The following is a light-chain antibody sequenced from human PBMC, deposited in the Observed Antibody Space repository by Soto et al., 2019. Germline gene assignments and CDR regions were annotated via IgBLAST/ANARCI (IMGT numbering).Light chain of an antibody. Sequence: IQLTQSPSSLSASVGDRVTITCRASPGISSYLACYQQKPGKAPKLRIYAAYTLHSGVPSRFSVSGSGTDFTLTISSLQPEYCAPYDCQHLNSYPLTFGGGTKVEI. CDR3: QHLNSYPLT. J-gene: IGKJ4*01. CDR1: PGISSY. CDR2: AAY. V-gene: IGKV1-9*01.